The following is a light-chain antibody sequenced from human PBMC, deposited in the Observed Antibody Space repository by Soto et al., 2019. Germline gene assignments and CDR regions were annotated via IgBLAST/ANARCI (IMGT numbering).Light chain of an antibody. CDR3: QQSFNIPVT. Sequence: AIRMTQSPSSFSASTGDRVTITCRASQGISSYLAWYQQKPGKAPKLLIYAASTLRTGAPSRFSGSGSGTDSALTISSLQPEDFATYYCQQSFNIPVTFGQGTRLEIK. CDR2: AAS. CDR1: QGISSY. J-gene: IGKJ5*01. V-gene: IGKV1-8*01.